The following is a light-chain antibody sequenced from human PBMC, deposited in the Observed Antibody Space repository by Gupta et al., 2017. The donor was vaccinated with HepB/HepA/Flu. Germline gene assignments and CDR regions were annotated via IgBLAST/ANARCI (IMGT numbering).Light chain of an antibody. Sequence: SSVLTQPPSVSVAPGGTASIACGGNNIGSKRVHWYQQRPGQAPLLVIDFDSDRHSGIPERGSGSDSATTVTISIVGAEAEDEDYCECREWDNHDKWVFGRGTKLTVL. CDR2: FDS. V-gene: IGLV3-21*04. CDR3: REWDNHDKWV. J-gene: IGLJ3*02. CDR1: NIGSKR.